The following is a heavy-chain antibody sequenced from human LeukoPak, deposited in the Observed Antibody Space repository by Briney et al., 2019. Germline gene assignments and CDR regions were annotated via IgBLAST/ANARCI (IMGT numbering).Heavy chain of an antibody. D-gene: IGHD5-24*01. J-gene: IGHJ5*02. Sequence: PSETLSLTCTVSGGSISSYYWSWIRQPAGKGLEWIGRIYTSGSTNYNPSLKSRVTMSVDTSKNQFSLKLSSVTAADTAVYYCARDRAERWLQLEYNWFDPWGQGTLVTVSS. CDR3: ARDRAERWLQLEYNWFDP. CDR1: GGSISSYY. CDR2: IYTSGST. V-gene: IGHV4-4*07.